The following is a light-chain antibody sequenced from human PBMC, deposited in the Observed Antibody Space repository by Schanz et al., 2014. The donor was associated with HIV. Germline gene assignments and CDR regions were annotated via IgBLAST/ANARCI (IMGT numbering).Light chain of an antibody. CDR1: QSVSSN. V-gene: IGKV3-15*01. J-gene: IGKJ4*01. CDR3: QQYHSSRGT. CDR2: SAS. Sequence: EIVMTQSPATLSVSPGERATLSCRASQSVSSNLAWYQQKPGQAPRLLIYSASTRATGIPARFSGGGSGTEFTLTISRLEPEDFGVYYCQQYHSSRGTFGGGTKVEIK.